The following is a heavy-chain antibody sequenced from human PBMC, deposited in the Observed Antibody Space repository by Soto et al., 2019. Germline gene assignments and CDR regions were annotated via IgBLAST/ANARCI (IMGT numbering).Heavy chain of an antibody. CDR3: AKDQFCSGGSCYQYFQH. D-gene: IGHD2-15*01. CDR2: ISYDGSNK. Sequence: PGGSLRLSCAASGFTFSSYGMHWVRQAPGKGLEWVAVISYDGSNKYYADSVKGRFTISRDNSENTLYLQMNSLRAEDTAVYYCAKDQFCSGGSCYQYFQHWGQGTLVTVSS. V-gene: IGHV3-30*18. CDR1: GFTFSSYG. J-gene: IGHJ1*01.